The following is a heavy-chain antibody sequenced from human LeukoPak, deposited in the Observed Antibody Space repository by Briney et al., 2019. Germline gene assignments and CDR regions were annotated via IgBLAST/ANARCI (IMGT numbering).Heavy chain of an antibody. CDR1: GFSFNYAW. D-gene: IGHD1-26*01. CDR2: IKSKRDGGTT. V-gene: IGHV3-15*05. CDR3: TSDEGSGKLFDY. Sequence: GGSLRLSCAASGFSFNYAWMSWVRQAPGKGLEWVGLIKSKRDGGTTDSAAPLKGRFIISRDDSKNTLYLQMNSLKTEDTAVYYCTSDEGSGKLFDYWGRGALVTVSS. J-gene: IGHJ4*02.